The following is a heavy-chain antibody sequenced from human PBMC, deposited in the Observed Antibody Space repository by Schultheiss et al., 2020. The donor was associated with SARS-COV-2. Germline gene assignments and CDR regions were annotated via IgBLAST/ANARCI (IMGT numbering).Heavy chain of an antibody. Sequence: GESLKISCAASGFTFSSYAMSWVRQAPGKGLEWVSAISGSGGSTNYADSVKGRFTISRDNSKNTLYLQMNSLRAEDTAVYYCAKDVKRTGSAPDYWGQGTLVTVSS. V-gene: IGHV3-23*01. CDR2: ISGSGGST. CDR1: GFTFSSYA. CDR3: AKDVKRTGSAPDY. J-gene: IGHJ4*02. D-gene: IGHD1-26*01.